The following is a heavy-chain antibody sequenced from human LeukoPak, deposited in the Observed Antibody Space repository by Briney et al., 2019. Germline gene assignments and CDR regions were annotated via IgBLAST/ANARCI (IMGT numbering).Heavy chain of an antibody. CDR2: MNPNSGNT. D-gene: IGHD2-2*01. J-gene: IGHJ5*02. CDR1: GYTFTSYD. Sequence: ASVKVSCKASGYTFTSYDINWVRQATGQGLEWMGWMNPNSGNTGYAQKFQGRVTMTRNTSISTAYMELSSLRSEDTAVYYCARALSLGYSSSTSCNWFDPWSQGTLVTVSS. CDR3: ARALSLGYSSSTSCNWFDP. V-gene: IGHV1-8*01.